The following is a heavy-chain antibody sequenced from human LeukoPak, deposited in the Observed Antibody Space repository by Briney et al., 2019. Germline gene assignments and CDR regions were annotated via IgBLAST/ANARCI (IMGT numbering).Heavy chain of an antibody. CDR2: IYYSGST. CDR1: GGSISSSSYY. D-gene: IGHD2-21*01. J-gene: IGHJ4*02. Sequence: SETLSLTCTVSGGSISSSSYYWGWIRQPPGKGLEWIGSIYYSGSTYYNPSLKSRVTISVDTSKNQFSLKLSSVTAADTAVYYCARVYVVDYYFDYWGQGTLVTVSS. CDR3: ARVYVVDYYFDY. V-gene: IGHV4-39*07.